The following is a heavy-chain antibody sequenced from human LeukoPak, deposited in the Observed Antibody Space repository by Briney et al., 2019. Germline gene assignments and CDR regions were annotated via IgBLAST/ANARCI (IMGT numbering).Heavy chain of an antibody. D-gene: IGHD3-16*01. Sequence: GGSLRLSCAASGFTFSSYAMSWVRQAPGKGLEWVASINHNGNVNYYVDSVKGRFTISRDNAKNSLYLQMSNLRAEDTAVYFCARGGGLDVWGLGATVTVSS. CDR3: ARGGGLDV. V-gene: IGHV3-7*03. CDR2: INHNGNVN. J-gene: IGHJ6*02. CDR1: GFTFSSYA.